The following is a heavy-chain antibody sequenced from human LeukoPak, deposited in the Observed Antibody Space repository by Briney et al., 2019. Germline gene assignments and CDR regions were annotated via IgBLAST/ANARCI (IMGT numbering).Heavy chain of an antibody. J-gene: IGHJ4*02. V-gene: IGHV4-39*07. CDR3: ARDGGPRPYGEYGQIFRS. Sequence: SETLSLTCTVSGVSISSSSYYWGCIRQPPGKGLDWIGSIYYSGSTYYNPSLKSLATISVNTSNNQFSLKLSSVTAADTAVYYCARDGGPRPYGEYGQIFRSWGQGTLVTVSS. CDR1: GVSISSSSYY. CDR2: IYYSGST. D-gene: IGHD4-17*01.